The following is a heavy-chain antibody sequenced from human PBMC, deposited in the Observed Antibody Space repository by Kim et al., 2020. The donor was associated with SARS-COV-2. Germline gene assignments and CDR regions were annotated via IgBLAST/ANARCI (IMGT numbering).Heavy chain of an antibody. CDR2: IRGNGANT. V-gene: IGHV3-23*01. D-gene: IGHD2-21*01. CDR1: GFAFRTYG. J-gene: IGHJ4*02. Sequence: GGSLRLSCAASGFAFRTYGMSWVRQAPGKGLEWVSAIRGNGANTFYADSVKGRFTISRDNSKNTLYLQTNSLRAEDTALYYCAKDLGWGFDYWGQGALVTVSS. CDR3: AKDLGWGFDY.